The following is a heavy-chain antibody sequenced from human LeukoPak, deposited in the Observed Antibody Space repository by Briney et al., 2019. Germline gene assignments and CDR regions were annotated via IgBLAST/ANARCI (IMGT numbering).Heavy chain of an antibody. CDR1: GYTFTSYG. CDR2: ISAYNGNT. CDR3: ARDRYCSGGSCKDYYYYYGMDV. D-gene: IGHD2-15*01. J-gene: IGHJ6*02. Sequence: TSVKVSCKASGYTFTSYGISWVRQAPGKGLEWMGWISAYNGNTNYAQKLQGRFTMTTDTSTSTAYMELRSLRSDDTAVYYCARDRYCSGGSCKDYYYYYGMDVWGQGTTVTVSS. V-gene: IGHV1-18*01.